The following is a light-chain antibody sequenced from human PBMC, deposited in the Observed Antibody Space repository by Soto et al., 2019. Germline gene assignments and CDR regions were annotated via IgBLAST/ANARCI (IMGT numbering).Light chain of an antibody. CDR3: SSYTTNSNVV. Sequence: QSALTQPASVSGSPGQSLTISCTGTTSDIGFYDYVSWYQQYPGKAPKLMIYEVSNRPSGVSNRFSGSKSGNTASLTISGLQAEDEADYYCSSYTTNSNVVFGGGTKLTVL. J-gene: IGLJ2*01. CDR2: EVS. CDR1: TSDIGFYDY. V-gene: IGLV2-14*01.